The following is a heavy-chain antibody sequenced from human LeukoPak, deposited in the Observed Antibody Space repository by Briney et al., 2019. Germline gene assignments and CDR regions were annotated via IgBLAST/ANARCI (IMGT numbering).Heavy chain of an antibody. CDR3: ARVRSYDTSGYYYFDY. D-gene: IGHD3-22*01. V-gene: IGHV3-64*01. CDR1: GFTFSSYA. J-gene: IGHJ4*02. Sequence: GGSLRLSCAASGFTFSSYAMSWVRQAPGKGLEYVSAISSNGGSTYYANSVKGRFTISRDNSKNTLYLQLGSLRAEDMAVYYCARVRSYDTSGYYYFDYWGQGTLVTVSS. CDR2: ISSNGGST.